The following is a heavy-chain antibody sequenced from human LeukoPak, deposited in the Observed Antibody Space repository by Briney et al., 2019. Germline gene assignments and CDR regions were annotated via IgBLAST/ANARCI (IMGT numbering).Heavy chain of an antibody. D-gene: IGHD5-12*01. CDR2: INPNSGGT. CDR1: GYTFTGYY. Sequence: GASVKVSCKASGYTFTGYYMHWVRQAPGQGLEWMGWINPNSGGTNYAQKFQGRVTMTRDTSISTAYMKLSRLRSDDTAVYYCATPERGYSGYDFGSWGQGTLVTVSS. V-gene: IGHV1-2*02. CDR3: ATPERGYSGYDFGS. J-gene: IGHJ4*02.